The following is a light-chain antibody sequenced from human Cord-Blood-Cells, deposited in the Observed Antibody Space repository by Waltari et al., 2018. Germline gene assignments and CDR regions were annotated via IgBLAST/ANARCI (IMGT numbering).Light chain of an antibody. CDR1: QTLTIN. CDR2: GAS. Sequence: EIVMTHSPATLSVSPGESATLPCRASQTLTINLAWYQQKPAQAPRLLTYGASSSATGIPASCSGSGSETEFTLTSSGLQSEDFSVYYCHQYNNWLTFGGGTKVEIK. V-gene: IGKV3-15*01. J-gene: IGKJ4*01. CDR3: HQYNNWLT.